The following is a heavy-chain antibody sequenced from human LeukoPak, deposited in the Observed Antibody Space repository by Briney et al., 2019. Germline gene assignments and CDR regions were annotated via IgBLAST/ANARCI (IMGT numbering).Heavy chain of an antibody. J-gene: IGHJ6*02. Sequence: GGSLRLSCAASGFTFSSYYMSWVRQAPGKGLEWLSHISGSSRSIYYADSVKGRFTISRENAKNSLYLQMNSLRDEDTAVYYCARRADTDYSYALDVWGQGTTVTVSS. D-gene: IGHD5-18*01. V-gene: IGHV3-48*02. CDR2: ISGSSRSI. CDR1: GFTFSSYY. CDR3: ARRADTDYSYALDV.